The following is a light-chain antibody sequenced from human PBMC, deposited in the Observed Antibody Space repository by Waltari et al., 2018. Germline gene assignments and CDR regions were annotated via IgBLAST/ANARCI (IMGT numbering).Light chain of an antibody. V-gene: IGKV3-20*01. Sequence: VLTQSPGTLSLSLGERATVSCRASQSVSRALAWYQQKPGQAPRLLIYGASTRATGIPDRFSGSGSGKDFSLTISRLEPDDFAVYYCQHYLRLPVTFGQGTTVEI. J-gene: IGKJ1*01. CDR3: QHYLRLPVT. CDR1: QSVSRA. CDR2: GAS.